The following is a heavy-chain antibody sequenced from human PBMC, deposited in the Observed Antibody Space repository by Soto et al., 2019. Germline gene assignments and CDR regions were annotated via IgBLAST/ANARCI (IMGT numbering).Heavy chain of an antibody. CDR3: AKVRAPGVVVVPAAIDYFDY. D-gene: IGHD2-2*01. V-gene: IGHV3-23*01. CDR2: ISGSGGST. J-gene: IGHJ4*02. CDR1: GFTFSSYA. Sequence: EVQLLESGGGLVQPGGSLRLSCAASGFTFSSYAMSWVRQAPGKGLEWVSAISGSGGSTYYADSVKGRFTIYRDNSKNTLYLQMNSQRAEDTAVYYCAKVRAPGVVVVPAAIDYFDYWGQGTLVTVSS.